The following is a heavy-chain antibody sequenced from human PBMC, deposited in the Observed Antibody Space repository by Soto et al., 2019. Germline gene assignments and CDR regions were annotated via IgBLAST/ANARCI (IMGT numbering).Heavy chain of an antibody. J-gene: IGHJ4*02. D-gene: IGHD5-12*01. V-gene: IGHV4-59*08. Sequence: SETLSLTCTVSGGSISSYYWSWIRQPPGKGLEWIGYVYYSGSTNYNPSLKSRVTISVDTSQNQFSLKLSSVTAADTAVYYCARHSQRYSAYDGMNNWGQGTLVTVS. CDR2: VYYSGST. CDR1: GGSISSYY. CDR3: ARHSQRYSAYDGMNN.